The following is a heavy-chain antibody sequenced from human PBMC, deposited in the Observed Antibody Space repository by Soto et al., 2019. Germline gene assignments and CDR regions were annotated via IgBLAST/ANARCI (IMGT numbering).Heavy chain of an antibody. CDR1: GYTLTNYA. J-gene: IGHJ4*02. CDR3: ARAVAVPADFDY. V-gene: IGHV1-3*01. Sequence: GGPVKGSCKGSGYTLTNYAMHLVGPAPGQRLEWMGWINAGNGNTKYSQKFQGRVTITRDTSASTAYMELSSLRSEDTAVYYCARAVAVPADFDYWGQGTLVTVSS. CDR2: INAGNGNT. D-gene: IGHD6-19*01.